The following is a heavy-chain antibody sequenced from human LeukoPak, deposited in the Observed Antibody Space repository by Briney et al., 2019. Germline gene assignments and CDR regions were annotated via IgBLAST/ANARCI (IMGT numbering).Heavy chain of an antibody. CDR3: ASSALGYCSSSSCYAGPDY. J-gene: IGHJ4*02. CDR2: INSDGSST. Sequence: GGSLRLSCAASGFTFSNYWMHWVRQAPGKGLVWVSRINSDGSSTNYADSVKGRFTISRDNAKNTLYLQMNSLKAEDTAVYYCASSALGYCSSSSCYAGPDYWGQGTLVTVSS. D-gene: IGHD2-2*01. CDR1: GFTFSNYW. V-gene: IGHV3-74*01.